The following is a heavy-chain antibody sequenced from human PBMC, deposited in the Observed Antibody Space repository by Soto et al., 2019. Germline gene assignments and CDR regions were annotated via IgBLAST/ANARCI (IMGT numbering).Heavy chain of an antibody. Sequence: GGSLRLSCAASGFTFSDYYMSWIRQAPGKGLEWVSYISSSSSYTNYADSVKGRFTISRDNAKNSLYLQMNSLRAEDTAVYYCARVAARHNYFDYWGQGTLVTVS. V-gene: IGHV3-11*06. D-gene: IGHD6-6*01. CDR3: ARVAARHNYFDY. CDR1: GFTFSDYY. CDR2: ISSSSSYT. J-gene: IGHJ4*02.